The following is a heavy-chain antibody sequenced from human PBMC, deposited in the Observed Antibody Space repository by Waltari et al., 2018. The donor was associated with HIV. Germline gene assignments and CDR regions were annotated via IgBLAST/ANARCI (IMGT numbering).Heavy chain of an antibody. Sequence: EVQPVQSGADVDNQGESLQHSWTAAGSIFTSYWLGTVLRMPGKGLEWMGIIYPGDSDTRYSPSFQGQVTISADKSISTAYLQWSSLKASDTAMYYCARQRNRVYYYGMDVWGQGTTVTVSS. CDR3: ARQRNRVYYYGMDV. V-gene: IGHV5-51*01. J-gene: IGHJ6*02. CDR1: GSIFTSYW. CDR2: IYPGDSDT. D-gene: IGHD3-10*01.